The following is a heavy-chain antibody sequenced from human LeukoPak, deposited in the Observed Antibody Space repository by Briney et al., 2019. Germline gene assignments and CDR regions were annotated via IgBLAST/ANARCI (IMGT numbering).Heavy chain of an antibody. V-gene: IGHV4-59*01. J-gene: IGHJ5*02. CDR2: AYHSGIT. CDR1: GDSISSYD. D-gene: IGHD1-1*01. CDR3: ARHGGTFDP. Sequence: PSETLSLTCTVSGDSISSYDCCWISQPPPKRLEWIGYAYHSGITTYNTSLKSRVTISVDTSESQFSLRLGAVTAADTAIYYRARHGGTFDPWGQGILVTVSS.